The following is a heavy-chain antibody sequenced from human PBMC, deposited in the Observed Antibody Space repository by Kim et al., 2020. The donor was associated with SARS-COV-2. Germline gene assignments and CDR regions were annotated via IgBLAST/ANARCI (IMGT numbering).Heavy chain of an antibody. D-gene: IGHD5-18*01. Sequence: YAQKFQGSVTMTRDTSISTADMELSRLRSDDTAVYYCARDTHGTYSYEDYWGQGTLVTVSS. J-gene: IGHJ4*02. V-gene: IGHV1-2*02. CDR3: ARDTHGTYSYEDY.